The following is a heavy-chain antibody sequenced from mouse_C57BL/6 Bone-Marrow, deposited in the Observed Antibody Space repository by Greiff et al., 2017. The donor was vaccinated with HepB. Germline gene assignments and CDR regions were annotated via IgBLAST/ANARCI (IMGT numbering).Heavy chain of an antibody. CDR2: ISDGGSYT. CDR3: ARDLDYYGSSYGWYFDV. CDR1: GFTFSSYA. D-gene: IGHD1-1*01. J-gene: IGHJ1*03. V-gene: IGHV5-4*01. Sequence: EVQGVESGGGLVKPGGSLKLSCAASGFTFSSYAMSWVRQTPEKRLEWVATISDGGSYTYYPDNVKGRFTISRDNAKNNLYLQMSHLKSEDTAMYYCARDLDYYGSSYGWYFDVWGTGTTVTVSS.